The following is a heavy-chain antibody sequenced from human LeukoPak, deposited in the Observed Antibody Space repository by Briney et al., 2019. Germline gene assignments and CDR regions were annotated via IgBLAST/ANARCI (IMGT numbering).Heavy chain of an antibody. D-gene: IGHD3/OR15-3a*01. CDR3: ARDGLPTYAFDI. J-gene: IGHJ3*02. V-gene: IGHV3-7*01. CDR1: GFRIIAYW. Sequence: PGGSLRLSCSASGFRIIAYWMSWVRQAPGKGLEWMGNISRDGSVQNYVDSVKGRITISRDNANNTVFLQMNSLRADDTAVYYCARDGLPTYAFDIWGLGTMVTVSS. CDR2: ISRDGSVQ.